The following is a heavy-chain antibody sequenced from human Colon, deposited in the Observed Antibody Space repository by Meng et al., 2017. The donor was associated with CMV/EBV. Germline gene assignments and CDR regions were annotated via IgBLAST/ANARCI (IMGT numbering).Heavy chain of an antibody. CDR1: GFTFSSYW. D-gene: IGHD1-26*01. V-gene: IGHV3-74*01. J-gene: IGHJ5*02. Sequence: GESLKISCAASGFTFSSYWMHWARQAPGKGLVWVSRINSDGSSTSYADSVKGRFTISRDNAKNTLYLQMNSLRAEDTAVYYCARDGLWEGKIEGVPGADAWGQGTLVTVS. CDR2: INSDGSST. CDR3: ARDGLWEGKIEGVPGADA.